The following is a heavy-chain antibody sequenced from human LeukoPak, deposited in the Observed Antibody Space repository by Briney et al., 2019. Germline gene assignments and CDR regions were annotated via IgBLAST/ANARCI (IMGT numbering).Heavy chain of an antibody. J-gene: IGHJ4*02. D-gene: IGHD3-3*01. Sequence: SETLSLTCTVSGGSISSSSYYWGWIRQPPGKGLEWIGYIYHSGSTYYNPSLKSRVTISVDRSKNQFSLKLSSVTAADTAVYYCARDGGPMGYDFWSGPSGFDYWGQGTLVTVSS. V-gene: IGHV4-39*07. CDR3: ARDGGPMGYDFWSGPSGFDY. CDR1: GGSISSSSYY. CDR2: IYHSGST.